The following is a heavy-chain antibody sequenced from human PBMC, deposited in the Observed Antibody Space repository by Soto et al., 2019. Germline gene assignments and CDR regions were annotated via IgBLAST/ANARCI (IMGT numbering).Heavy chain of an antibody. D-gene: IGHD1-26*01. Sequence: QVQLVESGGGVVQPGRSLRLSCAASGFTFSSYAMHWVRQAPGKGLEWVAVISYDGSNKYYADSVKGRFTISRDNSKNTLYLQMNSLRAEDTAVYYCVRGAEWELLGGFGYWGQGTLVTVSS. CDR3: VRGAEWELLGGFGY. CDR2: ISYDGSNK. CDR1: GFTFSSYA. J-gene: IGHJ4*02. V-gene: IGHV3-30-3*01.